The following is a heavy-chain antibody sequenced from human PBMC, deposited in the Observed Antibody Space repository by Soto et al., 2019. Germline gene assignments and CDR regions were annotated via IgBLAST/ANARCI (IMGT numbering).Heavy chain of an antibody. Sequence: PSETLSLTCAVDGGSFSGYYWSWIRQPPGKGLEWIGEINHSGSTNYNPSLKSRVTISIDTSKNQFSLNLNSVTAADTAVYYCARNWNLALVPAAYFDSWGQGTLVTASS. J-gene: IGHJ4*02. CDR1: GGSFSGYY. D-gene: IGHD2-2*01. V-gene: IGHV4-34*01. CDR3: ARNWNLALVPAAYFDS. CDR2: INHSGST.